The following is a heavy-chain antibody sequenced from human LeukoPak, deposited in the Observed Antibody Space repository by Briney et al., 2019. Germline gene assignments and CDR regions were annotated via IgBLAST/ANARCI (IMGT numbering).Heavy chain of an antibody. CDR2: INHSAST. CDR3: ARAYGDKSFPLYYYYGMDV. J-gene: IGHJ6*02. D-gene: IGHD4-17*01. V-gene: IGHV4-34*01. CDR1: GFIFSDAW. Sequence: GPLRLSCAASGFIFSDAWMSWVRQPPGKGLEWIGEINHSASTNYNPSLKSRVTISVDTSKNQFSLKLSSVTAADTAVYYCARAYGDKSFPLYYYYGMDVWGQGTTVTVSS.